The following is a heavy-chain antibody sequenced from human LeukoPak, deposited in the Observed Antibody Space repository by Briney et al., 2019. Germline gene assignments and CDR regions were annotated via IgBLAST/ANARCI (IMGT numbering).Heavy chain of an antibody. Sequence: RPGGSLRLSCAASGFTFSSYVMSWVRQAPGKGLEWVSAISGSGGSTYYADSVKGRFTISRDNSKNTLYLQMNSLRAEDTAVYYCAKSTMVIQAALRYWGQGTLVTVSS. CDR1: GFTFSSYV. D-gene: IGHD3-10*01. V-gene: IGHV3-23*01. CDR2: ISGSGGST. CDR3: AKSTMVIQAALRY. J-gene: IGHJ4*02.